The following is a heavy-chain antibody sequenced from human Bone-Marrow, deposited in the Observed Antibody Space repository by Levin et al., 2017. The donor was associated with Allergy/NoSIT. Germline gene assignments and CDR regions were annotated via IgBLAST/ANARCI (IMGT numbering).Heavy chain of an antibody. CDR2: IYSGGST. CDR3: ARVGATQVY. V-gene: IGHV3-53*01. Sequence: GESLKISCAASGFTISSNYMSWVRQAPGKGLEWVSVIYSGGSTYYADSVKGRFTISRDNSKNTLYLQMNSLRAEDTAVYYCARVGATQVYWGQGTLVTVSS. J-gene: IGHJ4*02. CDR1: GFTISSNY. D-gene: IGHD1-26*01.